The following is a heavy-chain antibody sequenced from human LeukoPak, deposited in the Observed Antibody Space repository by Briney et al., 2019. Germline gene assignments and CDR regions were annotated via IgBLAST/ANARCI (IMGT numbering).Heavy chain of an antibody. D-gene: IGHD6-19*01. CDR3: ARGMAHSSSSEPFDY. V-gene: IGHV4-59*05. J-gene: IGHJ4*02. CDR1: GGSISSYY. CDR2: IYHSGST. Sequence: SETLSLTCTVSGGSISSYYWSWIRQPPGKGLEWIGSIYHSGSTYYNPSLKSRVTISVDTSKNQFSLKLSSVTAADTAVYYCARGMAHSSSSEPFDYWGQGTLVTVSS.